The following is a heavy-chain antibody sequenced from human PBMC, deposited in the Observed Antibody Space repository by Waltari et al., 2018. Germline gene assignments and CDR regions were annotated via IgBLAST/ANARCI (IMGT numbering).Heavy chain of an antibody. J-gene: IGHJ4*02. CDR1: GFSFSGSW. Sequence: EVNLVESGGGLVQPGGSLRLSCAASGFSFSGSWMHWVRQAPGKGRVWVSCIYKNGDATSYADSVKGLFTISKGNAKNTLYLEMNSLRAEDTAVYYCARSGGYIDYWGQGTLVTVSS. D-gene: IGHD2-15*01. V-gene: IGHV3-74*01. CDR3: ARSGGYIDY. CDR2: IYKNGDAT.